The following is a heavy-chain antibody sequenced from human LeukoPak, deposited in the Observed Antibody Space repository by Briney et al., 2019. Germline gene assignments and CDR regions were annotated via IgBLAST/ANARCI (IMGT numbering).Heavy chain of an antibody. Sequence: SETLSLTCTVSGGSIGSYYWSWIRQPPGKGLEWIGYIYYSGSTNYNPSLTSRVTISVDTSKNQFSLKLTSVTAADTAVYYCARHNILTGSDYWGQEILVTVSS. V-gene: IGHV4-59*01. J-gene: IGHJ4*02. CDR1: GGSIGSYY. D-gene: IGHD3-9*01. CDR3: ARHNILTGSDY. CDR2: IYYSGST.